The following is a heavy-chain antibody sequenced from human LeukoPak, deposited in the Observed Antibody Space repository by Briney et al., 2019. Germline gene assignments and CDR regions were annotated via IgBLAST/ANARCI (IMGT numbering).Heavy chain of an antibody. J-gene: IGHJ4*02. CDR1: GFTVSSNY. V-gene: IGHV3-66*01. D-gene: IGHD3-16*02. Sequence: GGSLRLSCAASGFTVSSNYMSWVRQAPGKGLEWVSVIYSGGSTYYADSVKGRFTISRDNSKNTLYLQMNSLRAEDTAIYYCAKDMYYDYVWGSYRFDYWGQGTLVTVSS. CDR2: IYSGGST. CDR3: AKDMYYDYVWGSYRFDY.